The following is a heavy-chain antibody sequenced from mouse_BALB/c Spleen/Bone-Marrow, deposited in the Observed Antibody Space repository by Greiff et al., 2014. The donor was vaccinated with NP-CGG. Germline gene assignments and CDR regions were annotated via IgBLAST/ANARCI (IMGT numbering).Heavy chain of an antibody. CDR3: AKNLMGYFDV. CDR1: GFSFSSYG. Sequence: VKLMESGPGLVQPSESLSITCTVSGFSFSSYGVHWVRQSPGKGLEWLGAIWRGGSTDYNAAFMSRLSITRDNSKSQVFFKMNSLQPDDTAIYCCAKNLMGYFDVWGAGTTVTVSS. J-gene: IGHJ1*01. CDR2: IWRGGST. V-gene: IGHV2-5*01.